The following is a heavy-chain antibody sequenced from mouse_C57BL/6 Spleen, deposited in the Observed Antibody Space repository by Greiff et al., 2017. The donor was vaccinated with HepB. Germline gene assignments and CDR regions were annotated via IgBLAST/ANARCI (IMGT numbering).Heavy chain of an antibody. CDR1: GFTFSDYY. D-gene: IGHD1-1*01. Sequence: EVKVEESGGGLVQPGGSLKLSCAASGFTFSDYYMYWVRQTPEKRLEWVAYISNGGGSTYYPDTVKGRFTIARDNAKNTLYLQMSRLKSEDTAMYYCARPYGSSYAMDYWGQGTSVTVSS. CDR3: ARPYGSSYAMDY. J-gene: IGHJ4*01. V-gene: IGHV5-12*01. CDR2: ISNGGGST.